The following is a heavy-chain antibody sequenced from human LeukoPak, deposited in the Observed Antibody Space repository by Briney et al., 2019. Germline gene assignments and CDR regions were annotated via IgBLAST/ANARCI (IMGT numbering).Heavy chain of an antibody. CDR1: GGTFSSYA. CDR2: IIPIFGTA. J-gene: IGHJ4*02. V-gene: IGHV1-69*05. CDR3: ARRCSGGSCYDESPFDY. D-gene: IGHD2-15*01. Sequence: ASVKVSCKASGGTFSSYAIGWVRQAPGQGLEWMGGIIPIFGTANYAQKFQGRVTITTDESTSTAYTELSSLRSEDTAVYYCARRCSGGSCYDESPFDYWGQGTLVTVSS.